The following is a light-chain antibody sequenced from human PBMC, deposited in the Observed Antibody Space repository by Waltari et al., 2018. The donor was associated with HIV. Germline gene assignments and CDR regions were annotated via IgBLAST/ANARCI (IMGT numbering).Light chain of an antibody. V-gene: IGLV2-11*01. CDR1: SSDLGGYNY. J-gene: IGLJ1*01. Sequence: QSALTQPRSVSGSPGQSVTISCTGTSSDLGGYNYVSWYQHHPGKAPKFMIYDVTKRPSGVPDRFSGSKSGNTASLTISGLQAEDEADYYCCSYAGRYTYVFGTGTKVTVL. CDR2: DVT. CDR3: CSYAGRYTYV.